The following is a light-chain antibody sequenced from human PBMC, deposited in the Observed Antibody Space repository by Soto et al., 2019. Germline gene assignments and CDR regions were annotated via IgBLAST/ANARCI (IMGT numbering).Light chain of an antibody. V-gene: IGKV1-12*01. CDR3: QQDKIFPLT. CDR2: AAS. CDR1: QGISSW. J-gene: IGKJ4*01. Sequence: DIQMTQSPSSVSASVGDRVTITCRASQGISSWLAWYQQKPGKAPKLLIYAASSLQSGVPSRFRGSVSGTFFPLTISSRQPEVFEIYFCQQDKIFPLTLGGGTRGEIK.